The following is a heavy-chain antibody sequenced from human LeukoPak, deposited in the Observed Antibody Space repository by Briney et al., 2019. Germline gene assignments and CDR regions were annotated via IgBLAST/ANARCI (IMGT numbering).Heavy chain of an antibody. V-gene: IGHV3-64*01. CDR2: IGSHGGST. Sequence: GGSLRLSCAASGFTFSSYPMHWVRQAPGKGLEYVSGIGSHGGSTYYANSVKGRFTISRDNSKNRLYLQMGSLRDEDMGVYYCTRSRGIAASPNWFAPWGQGTLVTVSS. CDR1: GFTFSSYP. CDR3: TRSRGIAASPNWFAP. D-gene: IGHD6-13*01. J-gene: IGHJ5*02.